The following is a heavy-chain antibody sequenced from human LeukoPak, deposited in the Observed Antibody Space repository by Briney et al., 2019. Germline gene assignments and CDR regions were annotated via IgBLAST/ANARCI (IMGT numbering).Heavy chain of an antibody. Sequence: PGRSLRLSCAASGFTFSSYGMHWVRQAPGKGLEWVAVIWYDGSNKYYADSVKGRFTISRDNSKNTLYLQMNSLRAEDTAVYYCARGSGALGYCSGGSCYDSDDYWGQGTLVTVSP. V-gene: IGHV3-33*01. CDR1: GFTFSSYG. CDR3: ARGSGALGYCSGGSCYDSDDY. CDR2: IWYDGSNK. D-gene: IGHD2-15*01. J-gene: IGHJ4*02.